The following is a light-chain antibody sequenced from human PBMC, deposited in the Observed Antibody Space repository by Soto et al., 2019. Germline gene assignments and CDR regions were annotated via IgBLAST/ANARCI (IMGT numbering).Light chain of an antibody. CDR2: EAS. CDR3: QHRNNWPV. Sequence: EVVLTQSPAIVSLSPGERATLSCRASQSISSSLAWYQKKPGQAPRLLIYEASNRTTGIPARFSGSGSGTDFTLTISSLDPEEFAVYYCQHRNNWPVFGGGTKVEIK. V-gene: IGKV3-11*01. J-gene: IGKJ4*01. CDR1: QSISSS.